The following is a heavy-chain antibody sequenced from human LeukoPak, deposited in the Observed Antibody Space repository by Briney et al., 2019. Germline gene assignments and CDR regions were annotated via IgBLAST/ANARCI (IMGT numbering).Heavy chain of an antibody. CDR3: AALDSSSGWFDP. D-gene: IGHD6-6*01. Sequence: WIRQPPGKGLQWIGSIHYGGSTFYNPSLKSRVTISQDTSKDQFSLKLTSVTAADTAVYYCAALDSSSGWFDPWGRGILVTVSS. J-gene: IGHJ5*02. V-gene: IGHV4-39*01. CDR2: IHYGGST.